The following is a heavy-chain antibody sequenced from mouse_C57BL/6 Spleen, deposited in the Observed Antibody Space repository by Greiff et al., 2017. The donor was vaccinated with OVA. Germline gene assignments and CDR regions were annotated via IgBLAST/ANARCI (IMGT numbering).Heavy chain of an antibody. CDR3: AREGYDYDGLYAMDY. D-gene: IGHD2-4*01. CDR1: GFTFSSYA. V-gene: IGHV5-4*01. CDR2: ISDGGSYT. J-gene: IGHJ4*01. Sequence: EVKLEESGGGLVKPGGSLKLSCAASGFTFSSYAMSWVRQTPEKRLEWVATISDGGSYTYYPDNVKGRFTISRDNAKNNLYLQMSHLKSEDTAMYYCAREGYDYDGLYAMDYWGQGTSVTVSS.